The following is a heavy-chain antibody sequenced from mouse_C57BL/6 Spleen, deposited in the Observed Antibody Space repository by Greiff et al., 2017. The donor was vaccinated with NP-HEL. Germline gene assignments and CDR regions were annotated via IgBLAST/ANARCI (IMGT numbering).Heavy chain of an antibody. CDR2: IDPSDSET. V-gene: IGHV1-52*01. CDR1: GYTFTSYW. Sequence: QVQLQQPGAELVRPGSSVKLSCKASGYTFTSYWMHWVKQRPIQGLEWIGNIDPSDSETHYNQKFKDKATLTVDKSSSTAYMQLSSLTSEDSAVYYCASDGYRGYFDYWGKGTTLTVSS. CDR3: ASDGYRGYFDY. D-gene: IGHD2-3*01. J-gene: IGHJ2*01.